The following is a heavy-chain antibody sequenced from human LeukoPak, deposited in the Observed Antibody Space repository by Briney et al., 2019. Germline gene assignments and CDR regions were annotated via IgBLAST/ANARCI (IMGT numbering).Heavy chain of an antibody. CDR3: AREYTRTVTADY. D-gene: IGHD4-17*01. V-gene: IGHV1-2*02. Sequence: ASVKVSCKASTYTFTGYYMHWVRQAPGQGLEWMGWINPNSGGTNYAQKFQGRVTMTRDTSISTAYMELSRLRSDDTAVYYCAREYTRTVTADYWGQGTLVTVSS. CDR2: INPNSGGT. J-gene: IGHJ4*02. CDR1: TYTFTGYY.